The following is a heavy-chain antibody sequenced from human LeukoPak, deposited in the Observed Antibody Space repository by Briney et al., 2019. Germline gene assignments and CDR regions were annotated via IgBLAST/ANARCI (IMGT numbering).Heavy chain of an antibody. D-gene: IGHD1-26*01. J-gene: IGHJ4*02. Sequence: SETLSLTCAVYGGSFSGYYWSWIRQPPGKGLEWIGEINHSGSTNYNPSLKSRVTISVDTSKNQFSLKLSSVTAADTAVYYCARWMSGSYQLRYFDYWGQGTLVTVSS. CDR3: ARWMSGSYQLRYFDY. CDR1: GGSFSGYY. V-gene: IGHV4-34*01. CDR2: INHSGST.